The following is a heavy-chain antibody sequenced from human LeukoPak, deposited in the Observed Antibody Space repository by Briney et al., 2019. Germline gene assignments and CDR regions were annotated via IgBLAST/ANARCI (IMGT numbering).Heavy chain of an antibody. CDR2: INHSGST. J-gene: IGHJ4*02. Sequence: SETLSLTCAVYGGSFSDYYWSWIRQPPGKGLEWIGEINHSGSTNYNPSLKSRVTISVDTSKNQFSLKLSSVTAADTAVYYCARRRSSSWYTVRQFDYWGQGTLVTVSS. CDR3: ARRRSSSWYTVRQFDY. V-gene: IGHV4-34*01. CDR1: GGSFSDYY. D-gene: IGHD6-13*01.